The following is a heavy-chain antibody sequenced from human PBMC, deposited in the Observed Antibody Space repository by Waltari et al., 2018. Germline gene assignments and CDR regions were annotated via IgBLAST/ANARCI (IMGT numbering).Heavy chain of an antibody. CDR2: INPNSGGT. V-gene: IGHV1-2*06. J-gene: IGHJ4*02. CDR1: GYTFTGYY. D-gene: IGHD5-12*01. CDR3: ARAYEPGRDGYNYDY. Sequence: QVQLVQSGAEVKKPGASVKVSCKASGYTFTGYYMHWVRQAPGQGLEWMGRINPNSGGTNYAQKFQGRVTMTRDTSISTAYMELSRLRSDDTAVYYCARAYEPGRDGYNYDYWGQGTLVTVSS.